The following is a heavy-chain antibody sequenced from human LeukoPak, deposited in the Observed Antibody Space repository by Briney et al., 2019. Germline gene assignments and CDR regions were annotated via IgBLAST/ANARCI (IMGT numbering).Heavy chain of an antibody. J-gene: IGHJ4*02. CDR3: ARDTISSGWYRGFDY. CDR1: GYTFTSYG. Sequence: ASVKVSCKASGYTFTSYGISWVRQAPGQGLEWMGWISAYNGNTNYAQKLQGRVTMTTDTSTSTAYMELRSLRSDDTAVYYCARDTISSGWYRGFDYWGQGTLVTVSS. V-gene: IGHV1-18*01. CDR2: ISAYNGNT. D-gene: IGHD6-19*01.